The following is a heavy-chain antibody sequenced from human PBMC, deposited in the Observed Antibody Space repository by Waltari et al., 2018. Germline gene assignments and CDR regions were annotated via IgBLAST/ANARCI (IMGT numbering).Heavy chain of an antibody. CDR2: INPHSGCT. D-gene: IGHD3-10*01. Sequence: QVQLVQSGAEVKKPGASVKVSCKASGYILTDYYMHWVRQAPGQGLEWMVWINPHSGCTAYAQNFQGRVTMTRDTSLNTAYMELSRLRSDDTALYYCARGGYGTSGECYWGQGTLVTVSS. CDR3: ARGGYGTSGECY. V-gene: IGHV1-2*02. CDR1: GYILTDYY. J-gene: IGHJ4*02.